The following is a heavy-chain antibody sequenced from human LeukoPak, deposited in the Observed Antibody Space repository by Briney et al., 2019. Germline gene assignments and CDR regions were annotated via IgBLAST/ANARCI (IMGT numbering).Heavy chain of an antibody. CDR1: GFTFSSYG. CDR2: IWYDGSNK. J-gene: IGHJ4*02. D-gene: IGHD4-17*01. V-gene: IGHV3-33*01. CDR3: AREVATVTTAFDY. Sequence: GGSLRLSCAASGFTFSSYGMHWVRQAPGKGLEWVAVIWYDGSNKYYADSVKGRFTISRDNSKNTLYLQMNSLRAEDTAVYYCAREVATVTTAFDYWGQGTLVTVSS.